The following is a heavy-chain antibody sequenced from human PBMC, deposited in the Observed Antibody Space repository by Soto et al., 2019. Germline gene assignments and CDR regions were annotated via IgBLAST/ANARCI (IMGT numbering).Heavy chain of an antibody. CDR3: AVRLWSGSLSDY. CDR1: GFTFSSYA. CDR2: ISGSGGST. D-gene: IGHD3-3*01. V-gene: IGHV3-23*01. Sequence: PVGSLRLSCAASGFTFSSYAMSWVRQAPGKGLEWVSAISGSGGSTYYADSVKGRFTISRDNSKNTLYLQMNSLRAEDTAVYYCAVRLWSGSLSDYWGQGTLVTVSS. J-gene: IGHJ4*02.